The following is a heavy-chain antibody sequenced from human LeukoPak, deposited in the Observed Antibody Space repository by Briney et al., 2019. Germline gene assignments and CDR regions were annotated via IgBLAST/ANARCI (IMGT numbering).Heavy chain of an antibody. CDR2: INHSGST. Sequence: KPSETLSLTCAVYGGSFSGYYWSWIRQPPGKGLEWIGEINHSGSTNYNPSLKSRVTISVDTSKNQFSLKLSSVTAADTAVYYCASAVGATGSDYWGQGTLVTVSS. CDR3: ASAVGATGSDY. D-gene: IGHD1-26*01. CDR1: GGSFSGYY. V-gene: IGHV4-34*01. J-gene: IGHJ4*02.